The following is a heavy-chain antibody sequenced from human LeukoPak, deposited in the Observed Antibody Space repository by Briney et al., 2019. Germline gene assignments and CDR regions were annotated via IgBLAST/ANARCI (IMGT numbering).Heavy chain of an antibody. Sequence: GGSLRLSCAASGFTFSSYSMNWVRQAPGKGLEWVSSISSSSSYIYYADSVKGRFTISRDNAKNSLYLQMNSLRAEDTALYYCARAMTTVTVDYYYYMDVWGKGTTVTVSS. CDR3: ARAMTTVTVDYYYYMDV. J-gene: IGHJ6*03. D-gene: IGHD4-11*01. CDR1: GFTFSSYS. CDR2: ISSSSSYI. V-gene: IGHV3-21*04.